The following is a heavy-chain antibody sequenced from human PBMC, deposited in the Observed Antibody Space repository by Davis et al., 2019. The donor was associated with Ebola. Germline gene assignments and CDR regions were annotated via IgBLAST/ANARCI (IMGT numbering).Heavy chain of an antibody. Sequence: AASVKVSCKASGYTFTSYDINWVRQAPGQGLEWMGWIAVYNGDTKYAHNIQGRVTMSTEISTNTVYMELRGLRSDDTAVYFCARIAAEFDYGMDVWGQGTTVTVSS. V-gene: IGHV1-18*01. J-gene: IGHJ6*02. CDR2: IAVYNGDT. CDR1: GYTFTSYD. CDR3: ARIAAEFDYGMDV. D-gene: IGHD6-13*01.